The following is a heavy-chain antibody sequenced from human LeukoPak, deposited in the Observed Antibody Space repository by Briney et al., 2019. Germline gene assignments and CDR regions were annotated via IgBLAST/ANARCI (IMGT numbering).Heavy chain of an antibody. Sequence: GGSLRLSCTASGFTFGVYGVNWVRQAPGKGLEWVGFLRRKAHDDTPQYAASVQGRFTTPRDDSKSAAYLQMNNLKTEDAGVYDCVRAGGYESWCDSWGQGTLVTVSS. V-gene: IGHV3-49*04. J-gene: IGHJ5*01. CDR1: GFTFGVYG. CDR3: VRAGGYESWCDS. D-gene: IGHD5-12*01. CDR2: LRRKAHDDTP.